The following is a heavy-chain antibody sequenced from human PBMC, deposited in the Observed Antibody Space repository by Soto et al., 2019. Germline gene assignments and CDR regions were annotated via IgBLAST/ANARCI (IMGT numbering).Heavy chain of an antibody. CDR3: AKTNVRAAAGYYYYYYMDV. J-gene: IGHJ6*03. V-gene: IGHV3-9*01. CDR2: ISWNSGSI. CDR1: GFTFDDYA. D-gene: IGHD6-13*01. Sequence: GGSLRLSCAASGFTFDDYAMHWVRQAPGKGLEWVSGISWNSGSIGYADSVKGRFTISRDNAKNSLYLQMNSLRAEDTALYYCAKTNVRAAAGYYYYYYMDVWGKGTTVTVSS.